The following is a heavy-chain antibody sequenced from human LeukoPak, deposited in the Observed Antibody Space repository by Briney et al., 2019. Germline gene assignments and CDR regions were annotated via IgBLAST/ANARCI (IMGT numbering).Heavy chain of an antibody. D-gene: IGHD2-2*02. CDR1: GYTFTSYY. CDR3: ARGRGTPNTDRDFYYYYYMDV. V-gene: IGHV1-46*01. CDR2: INPSGGST. Sequence: ASVKVSCKASGYTFTSYYMHWVRQAPGQGLEWMGIINPSGGSTSYAQKFQGRVTMTRDMSTSTVYMELSSLRSEDMALYYCARGRGTPNTDRDFYYYYYMDVWGTGTTVTVSS. J-gene: IGHJ6*03.